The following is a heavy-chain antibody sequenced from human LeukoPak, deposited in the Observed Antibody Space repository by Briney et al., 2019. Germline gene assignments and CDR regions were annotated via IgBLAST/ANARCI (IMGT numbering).Heavy chain of an antibody. J-gene: IGHJ4*02. CDR3: AKALEWLSGGFDC. V-gene: IGHV1-2*02. Sequence: ASVKVSCKASGYTFTGYYMHWVRQAPGQGLEWMGWINPNSGGTNYAQKFQGRVTMTRDTSISTAYMELSRLRSDDTAVYYCAKALEWLSGGFDCWGQGTLVTVSS. CDR2: INPNSGGT. CDR1: GYTFTGYY. D-gene: IGHD3-3*01.